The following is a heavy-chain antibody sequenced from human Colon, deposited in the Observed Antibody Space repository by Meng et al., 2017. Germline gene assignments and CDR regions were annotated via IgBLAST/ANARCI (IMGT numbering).Heavy chain of an antibody. V-gene: IGHV4-31*03. CDR1: GGSIKSGGYH. J-gene: IGHJ4*02. Sequence: QVHLHESGPGLVRPSDDLSLVRTVSGGSIKSGGYHWSWVRQHPGKGLEYIGFMSDSGTTDYNPSLRSRVSISEIGSSKNQFSLTLRSVTAADTATCFCARDTLYGTDYWGQGVLVTVSS. CDR3: ARDTLYGTDY. D-gene: IGHD4-17*01. CDR2: MSDSGTT.